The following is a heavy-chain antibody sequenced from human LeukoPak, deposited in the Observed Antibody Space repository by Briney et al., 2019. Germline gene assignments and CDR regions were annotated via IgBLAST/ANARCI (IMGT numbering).Heavy chain of an antibody. V-gene: IGHV3-30*18. Sequence: PGGSLRLSCAASGFTFSSYGMHWVRQAPGKGLEWVAVISYDGSNKYYADSVKGRFTISRDNSKNTLYLQMNSLRAEDTAVYYCAKDPYGSGSSMDYWGQGTLVTVSS. CDR1: GFTFSSYG. CDR2: ISYDGSNK. J-gene: IGHJ4*02. CDR3: AKDPYGSGSSMDY. D-gene: IGHD3-10*01.